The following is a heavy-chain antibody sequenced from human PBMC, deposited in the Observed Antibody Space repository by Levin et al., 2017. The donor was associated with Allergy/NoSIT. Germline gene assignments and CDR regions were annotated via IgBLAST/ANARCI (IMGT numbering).Heavy chain of an antibody. V-gene: IGHV4-4*07. CDR1: GGSISSYY. J-gene: IGHJ5*02. CDR3: ARDQANWNDGSHYWFDP. CDR2: IYTSGST. Sequence: PSETLSLTCTVSGGSISSYYWSWIRQPAGKGLEWIGRIYTSGSTNYNPSLKSRVTMSLDTSKNHFSLKLSSVTAADTAVYYCARDQANWNDGSHYWFDPWGQGTLVIVSS. D-gene: IGHD1-1*01.